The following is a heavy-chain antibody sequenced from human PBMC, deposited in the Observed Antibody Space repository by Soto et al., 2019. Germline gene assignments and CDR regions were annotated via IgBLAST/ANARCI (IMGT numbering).Heavy chain of an antibody. CDR2: INAGNGNT. CDR1: GYTFTSYA. J-gene: IGHJ3*02. CDR3: ARDELELPHHDAFDI. V-gene: IGHV1-3*01. Sequence: EASVKVSCKASGYTFTSYAMHWVRQAPGQRLEWMGWINAGNGNTKYSQKFQGRVTITRDTSASTAYMELSSLRSEDTAVYYCARDELELPHHDAFDIWGQGTMVTVSS. D-gene: IGHD1-7*01.